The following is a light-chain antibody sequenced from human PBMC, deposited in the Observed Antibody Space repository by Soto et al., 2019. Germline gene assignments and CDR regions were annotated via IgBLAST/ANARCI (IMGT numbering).Light chain of an antibody. V-gene: IGKV3-20*01. CDR3: QQYGSSPPMYT. J-gene: IGKJ2*01. Sequence: EIVLTQSPGTLSLSPGERDTLSCRASQSVSSSYLAWYQQKPGQAPRLLIYGASSRATGIPDRFSGSGSGTDFTLTISRLEPEDFAVYYCQQYGSSPPMYTFGQGTKLEIK. CDR1: QSVSSSY. CDR2: GAS.